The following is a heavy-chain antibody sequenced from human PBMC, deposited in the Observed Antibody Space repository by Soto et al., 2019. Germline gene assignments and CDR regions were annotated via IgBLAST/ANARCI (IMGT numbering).Heavy chain of an antibody. CDR1: GYTFTGYY. J-gene: IGHJ4*02. CDR2: INPNSGGT. Sequence: ASVKVSCRASGYTFTGYYMHWVRQAPGQGLEWMGWINPNSGGTNYAQKFQGRVTMTRDTSISTAYMELSRLRSDDTAVYYCARTSGRYYDSSGYLGYWGQGTLVTVSS. V-gene: IGHV1-2*02. CDR3: ARTSGRYYDSSGYLGY. D-gene: IGHD3-22*01.